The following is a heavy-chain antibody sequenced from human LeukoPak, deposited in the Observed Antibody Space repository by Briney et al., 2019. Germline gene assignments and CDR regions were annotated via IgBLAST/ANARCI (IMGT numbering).Heavy chain of an antibody. V-gene: IGHV1-18*01. CDR2: ISIYNGHT. CDR3: ARGGRWELPRPYAFDI. CDR1: GYTFTNYG. Sequence: WASVKVSCKASGYTFTNYGISWVRQAPGQGLEWMGWISIYNGHTNYAQKLQGRVTMTTDTSTSTAYMDLRSLKSDDTAVYYCARGGRWELPRPYAFDIWGQGTMVTVSS. D-gene: IGHD1-26*01. J-gene: IGHJ3*02.